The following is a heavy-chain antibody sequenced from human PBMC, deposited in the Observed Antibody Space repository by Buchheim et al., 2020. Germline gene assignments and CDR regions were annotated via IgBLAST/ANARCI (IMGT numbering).Heavy chain of an antibody. CDR2: IWYDGSNK. J-gene: IGHJ4*02. CDR3: ARDWGWYQLLYIDY. V-gene: IGHV3-33*08. D-gene: IGHD2-2*01. CDR1: GFTFSSYA. Sequence: QVQLVESGGGVVQPGRSLRLSCAASGFTFSSYAMHWVRQAPGKGLEWVAVIWYDGSNKYYADSVKGRFTISRDNSKNTLYLQMNSLRAEDTAVYYCARDWGWYQLLYIDYWGQGTL.